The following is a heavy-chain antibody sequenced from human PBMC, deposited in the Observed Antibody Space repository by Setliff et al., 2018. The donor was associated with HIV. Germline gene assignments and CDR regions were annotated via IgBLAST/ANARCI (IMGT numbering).Heavy chain of an antibody. Sequence: PSETQSLTCTVSGGSISSGSYYWSWIRQPAGKGLEWIGRIYTSGSTNYNPSLKSRVTISVYTSKHQFSLKLSSVTAADTAVYYCARGRGIAVAGAGFDYCGQGTLVTVSS. D-gene: IGHD6-19*01. CDR1: GGSISSGSYY. CDR2: IYTSGST. CDR3: ARGRGIAVAGAGFDY. V-gene: IGHV4-61*02. J-gene: IGHJ4*02.